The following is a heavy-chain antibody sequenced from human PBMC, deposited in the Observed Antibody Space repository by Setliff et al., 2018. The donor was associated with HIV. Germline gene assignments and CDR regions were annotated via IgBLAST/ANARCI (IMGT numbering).Heavy chain of an antibody. CDR1: GFMFNDYG. J-gene: IGHJ4*02. D-gene: IGHD7-27*01. CDR3: ARDHYLGLDY. Sequence: ESPKISCVGSGFMFNDYGMSWVRQAPGKGLEWVAGISWDGIKTTYGDSVRGRFTISRDNVEKSVYLQMNRLRNEDTARYYCARDHYLGLDYWGQGSLVTVSS. CDR2: ISWDGIKT. V-gene: IGHV3-20*04.